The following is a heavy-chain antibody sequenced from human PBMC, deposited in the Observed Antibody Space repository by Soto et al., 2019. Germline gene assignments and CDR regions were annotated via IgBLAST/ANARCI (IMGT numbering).Heavy chain of an antibody. J-gene: IGHJ4*02. V-gene: IGHV4-34*01. D-gene: IGHD3-9*01. CDR3: ARGKKPHYYDILTGYPTIAFDY. CDR2: INHSGST. CDR1: GGSFSGYY. Sequence: SETLSLTCAVYGGSFSGYYWSWIRQPPGKGLEWIGEINHSGSTNYNPSLKSRVTISVDTSKNQFSLKLSSVTAADTAVYYCARGKKPHYYDILTGYPTIAFDYWGQGTLVTVSS.